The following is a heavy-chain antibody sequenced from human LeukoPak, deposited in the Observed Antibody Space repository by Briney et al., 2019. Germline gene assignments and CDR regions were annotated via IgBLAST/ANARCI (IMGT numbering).Heavy chain of an antibody. J-gene: IGHJ4*02. D-gene: IGHD2-15*01. CDR3: ARDPGISGVDY. CDR1: GFTFSTHW. CDR2: INADGGFT. V-gene: IGHV3-74*01. Sequence: GGSLRLSCAASGFTFSTHWMHWVRQAPRKGLVWVSRINADGGFTSYADSVKGRFTISRDNTENTLYLQMNSLTAEDTAVYYCARDPGISGVDYRGLGTLVTVSS.